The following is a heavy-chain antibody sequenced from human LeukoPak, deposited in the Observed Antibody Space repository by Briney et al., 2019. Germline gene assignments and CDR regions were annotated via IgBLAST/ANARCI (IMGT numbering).Heavy chain of an antibody. V-gene: IGHV1-2*02. Sequence: GASVKVSCKASGYTFTGYYMHWVRQATGQGLECMGWINPKSGGTNYAQKFQGRVTMTRDTSISTAYMELSRLRSDDTAVYYCARGGNIVVVPAAISYYYYGMDVWGQGTTVTVSS. J-gene: IGHJ6*02. CDR2: INPKSGGT. CDR1: GYTFTGYY. D-gene: IGHD2-2*02. CDR3: ARGGNIVVVPAAISYYYYGMDV.